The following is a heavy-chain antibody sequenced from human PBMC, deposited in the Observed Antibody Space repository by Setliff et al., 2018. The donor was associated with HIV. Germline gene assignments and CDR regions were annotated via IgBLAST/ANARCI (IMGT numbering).Heavy chain of an antibody. Sequence: SETLSLTCTVSGGSISSYYWSWIRQPPGKGLEWIGYIYCSGSTNYNPSLKSRVTISVDTSKNQFSLKLSSVTAADTAVYYCARGVVVAATRWFDPWGQGTLVTVSS. CDR2: IYCSGST. CDR1: GGSISSYY. D-gene: IGHD2-15*01. CDR3: ARGVVVAATRWFDP. V-gene: IGHV4-59*01. J-gene: IGHJ5*02.